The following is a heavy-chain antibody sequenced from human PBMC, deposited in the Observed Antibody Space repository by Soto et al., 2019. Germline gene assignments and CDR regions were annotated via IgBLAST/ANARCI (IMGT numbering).Heavy chain of an antibody. CDR2: IYYSGST. Sequence: PETLSLTCTVSGGSISSYYWSWIRQPPGKGLEWIGYIYYSGSTNYNPSLKSRVTISVDTSKNQFSLKLSSVTAADTAVYYCARGIVATIGDFDYWGQGTLVTVSS. CDR1: GGSISSYY. J-gene: IGHJ4*02. CDR3: ARGIVATIGDFDY. D-gene: IGHD5-12*01. V-gene: IGHV4-59*01.